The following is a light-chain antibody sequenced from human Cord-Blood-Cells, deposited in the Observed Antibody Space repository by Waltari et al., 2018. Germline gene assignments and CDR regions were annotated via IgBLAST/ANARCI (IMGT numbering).Light chain of an antibody. CDR2: DVS. Sequence: PASVSGSPGQSITISCTGTSSDVGGYNYVSWYQQHPGKAPKLMIYDVSKRPSGVSNRFSGSKSGNTASLTISGLQAEDEADYYCSSYTSSSTFVVFGGGTKLTVL. V-gene: IGLV2-14*01. CDR1: SSDVGGYNY. J-gene: IGLJ2*01. CDR3: SSYTSSSTFVV.